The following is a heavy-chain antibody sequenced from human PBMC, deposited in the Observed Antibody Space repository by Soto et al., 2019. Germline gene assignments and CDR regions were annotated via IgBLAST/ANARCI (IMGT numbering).Heavy chain of an antibody. CDR1: GGSIRNVY. J-gene: IGHJ4*01. V-gene: IGHV4-59*01. D-gene: IGHD2-15*01. CDR2: IFHSGNA. CDR3: ARAHAPTLPFDS. Sequence: SETLSLTCTVSGGSIRNVYWSWIRQAPGKGLEWIGFIFHSGNAKYNPSLKSRVTISVDTSKNQFSLSLDSVTAADTAVYFCARAHAPTLPFDSWGQGTLVTAPQ.